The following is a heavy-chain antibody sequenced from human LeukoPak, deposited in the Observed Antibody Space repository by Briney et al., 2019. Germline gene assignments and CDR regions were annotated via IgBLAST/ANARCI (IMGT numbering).Heavy chain of an antibody. CDR3: ARDAGYCTGGSCWYFDH. Sequence: GASVKVSCKASGYTFTDYYMHWVRQAPGQGLEWMGWINLNSVGTNFAQRFQGRVTMTRDTSISTAYMDLSRLISDDTAVYYCARDAGYCTGGSCWYFDHWGQGTLVTVSS. CDR2: INLNSVGT. J-gene: IGHJ4*02. CDR1: GYTFTDYY. V-gene: IGHV1-2*02. D-gene: IGHD2-15*01.